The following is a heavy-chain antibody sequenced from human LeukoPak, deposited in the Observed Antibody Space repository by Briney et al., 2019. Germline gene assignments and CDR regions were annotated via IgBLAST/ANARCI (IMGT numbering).Heavy chain of an antibody. CDR1: GFTFSSYS. J-gene: IGHJ4*02. D-gene: IGHD3-22*01. CDR3: ARQSYYYDSSGYYFDY. Sequence: GGSLRLSCAASGFTFSSYSMNWVRQAPGKGPEWVSSISSSSSYIYYADSVKGRFTISRDNAKNSLYLQMNSLRAEDTAVYYCARQSYYYDSSGYYFDYWGQGTLVTVSS. V-gene: IGHV3-21*01. CDR2: ISSSSSYI.